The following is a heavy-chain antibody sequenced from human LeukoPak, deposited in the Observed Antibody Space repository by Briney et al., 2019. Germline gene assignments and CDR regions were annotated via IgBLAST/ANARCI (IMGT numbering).Heavy chain of an antibody. J-gene: IGHJ4*02. CDR3: AKSGYYYDSSGYWN. V-gene: IGHV1-69*04. CDR2: IIPILGIA. Sequence: GASVKVSCKASGGTFSSYAISWVRQAPGQGLEWMGRIIPILGIANYAQKFQGRVTITADKSTSTAYMELSSLRSEDTAVYYCAKSGYYYDSSGYWNWGQGTLVTVSS. D-gene: IGHD3-22*01. CDR1: GGTFSSYA.